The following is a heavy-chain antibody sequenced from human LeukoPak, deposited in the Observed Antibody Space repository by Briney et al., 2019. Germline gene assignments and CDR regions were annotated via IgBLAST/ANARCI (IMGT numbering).Heavy chain of an antibody. Sequence: GGSLRLSCAASGFTFSSYGMHWVRQTPGKGLEWVAVILSDGSKEFYTDSVKGRFTISRDNSKNTLYLQMNSLRAEDTAVYYCAEFSPVDYDFWSGSPLDYWGQGTLVTVSS. CDR2: ILSDGSKE. V-gene: IGHV3-33*06. J-gene: IGHJ4*02. CDR3: AEFSPVDYDFWSGSPLDY. CDR1: GFTFSSYG. D-gene: IGHD3-3*01.